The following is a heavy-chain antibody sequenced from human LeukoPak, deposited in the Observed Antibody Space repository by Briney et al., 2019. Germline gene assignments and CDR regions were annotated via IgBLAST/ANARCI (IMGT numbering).Heavy chain of an antibody. CDR2: IYYSGSS. V-gene: IGHV4-59*01. CDR3: ARWGGGSLRAFDV. J-gene: IGHJ3*01. CDR1: GFTFSSYW. Sequence: GSLRLSCAASGFTFSSYWMSWVRQPPGKGLEWIGYIYYSGSSLYNPSLKSRVTLSTDTSKNQITLKLNSVTAADTAVYYCARWGGGSLRAFDVWGQGTMVTVSS. D-gene: IGHD2-15*01.